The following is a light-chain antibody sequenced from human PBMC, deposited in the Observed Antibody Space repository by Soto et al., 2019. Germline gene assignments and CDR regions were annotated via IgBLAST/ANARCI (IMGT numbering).Light chain of an antibody. J-gene: IGKJ1*01. CDR3: QHYNSYSEA. Sequence: DIHMTESHSTLPASVGDRVTITRRASQSISNWLAWYQQKPGKAPNLLIYDASSLQSGVPSRFSGSGSGTEFTLTISSLQPDDFATYYCQHYNSYSEAFGQGTKVGIK. CDR1: QSISNW. V-gene: IGKV1-5*01. CDR2: DAS.